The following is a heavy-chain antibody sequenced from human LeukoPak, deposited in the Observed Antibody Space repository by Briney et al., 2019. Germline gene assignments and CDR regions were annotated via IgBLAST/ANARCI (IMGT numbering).Heavy chain of an antibody. Sequence: SETLSLTCTVSGGSISSFYWSWIRQFPGRGLEWIGYIYYSGSTDYNPSLKSRVTIAVDTSENQFSLKMNSVTAADTAVYYCARHGRSGSYYGSDYWGQGTLVTVSA. CDR3: ARHGRSGSYYGSDY. J-gene: IGHJ4*02. CDR1: GGSISSFY. V-gene: IGHV4-59*08. D-gene: IGHD1-26*01. CDR2: IYYSGST.